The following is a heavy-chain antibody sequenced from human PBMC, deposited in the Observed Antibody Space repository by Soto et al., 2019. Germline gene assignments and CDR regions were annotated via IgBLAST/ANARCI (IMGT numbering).Heavy chain of an antibody. D-gene: IGHD6-6*01. Sequence: ASVKVSCKASGYTFTSYSMHWVRHAPGQRLEWMGWINAGNGNTKYSQKFQGRVTITRDTSASTAYMELSSLRSEDTAVYYCARHRVYSSSPGFDPWGQGTLVTVSS. J-gene: IGHJ5*02. CDR3: ARHRVYSSSPGFDP. CDR1: GYTFTSYS. CDR2: INAGNGNT. V-gene: IGHV1-3*01.